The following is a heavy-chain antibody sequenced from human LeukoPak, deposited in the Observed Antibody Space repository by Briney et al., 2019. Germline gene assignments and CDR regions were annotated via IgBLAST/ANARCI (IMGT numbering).Heavy chain of an antibody. V-gene: IGHV1-2*02. Sequence: ASVKVSCKASGYTFTAHYIHWVRQAPGQGLEWMGWIDHNSGGTNYAQKFLGSVTMTGDTSINTAFMELSGLRSDDTAIYYCARGRGTTMVRGVITNYFDLWGRGSLVTVSS. D-gene: IGHD3-10*01. CDR1: GYTFTAHY. J-gene: IGHJ2*01. CDR2: IDHNSGGT. CDR3: ARGRGTTMVRGVITNYFDL.